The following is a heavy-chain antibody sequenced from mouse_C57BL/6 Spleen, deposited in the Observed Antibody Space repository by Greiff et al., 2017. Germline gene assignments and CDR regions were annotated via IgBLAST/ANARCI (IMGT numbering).Heavy chain of an antibody. CDR3: AREDTSLFDY. V-gene: IGHV3-6*01. CDR1: GYSITSGYY. Sequence: DVQLQESGPGLVKPSQSLSLTCSVTGYSITSGYYWNWIRQFPGNKLEWMGYISYDGSNNYNPSLKNRISITRDTSKNQFFLKLNSVTTEDTATYYCAREDTSLFDYWGQGTTLTVSS. J-gene: IGHJ2*01. CDR2: ISYDGSN.